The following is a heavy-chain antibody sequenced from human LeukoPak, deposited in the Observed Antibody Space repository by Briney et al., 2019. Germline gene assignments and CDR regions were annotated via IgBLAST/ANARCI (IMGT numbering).Heavy chain of an antibody. CDR1: GFTFSSYD. V-gene: IGHV3-13*01. J-gene: IGHJ4*02. Sequence: GGSLRLSCAASGFTFSSYDMHWVRQATGKGLEWVSAIGTAGDTYYPGSVKGRFTISRENAKNSLYLQMNSLRTEDTALYYCVTDGDKWNDFEYWGQGTLVTVSS. CDR3: VTDGDKWNDFEY. CDR2: IGTAGDT. D-gene: IGHD1-1*01.